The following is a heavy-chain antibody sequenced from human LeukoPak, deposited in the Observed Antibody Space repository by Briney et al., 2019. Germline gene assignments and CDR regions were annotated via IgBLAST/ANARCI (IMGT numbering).Heavy chain of an antibody. CDR2: INNSGNII. D-gene: IGHD2-21*01. CDR1: GFTFGSFS. J-gene: IGHJ6*03. V-gene: IGHV3-48*02. CDR3: VRGYFYYMDV. Sequence: PGGSLRLSCAASGFTFGSFSMHWVRQAPGTGLECVAYINNSGNIIYYADSVKGRFAISRDNAKNSVYLQMNSLRDGDTAVYYCVRGYFYYMDVWGKGITVTVSS.